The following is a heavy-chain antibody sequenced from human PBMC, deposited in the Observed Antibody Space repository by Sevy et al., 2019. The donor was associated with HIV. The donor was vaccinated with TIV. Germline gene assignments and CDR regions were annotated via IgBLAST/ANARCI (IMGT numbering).Heavy chain of an antibody. J-gene: IGHJ4*02. Sequence: ASIKVSCKASGYTFTSYGLTCVRQAPGQGLEWMGGISAYNGNTNYPQKLQGRVTMTTDTSTSTAYMELRSLRSDDTALYYCARGGGGWAFDHWGQGTLVTVSS. CDR3: ARGGGGWAFDH. CDR1: GYTFTSYG. CDR2: ISAYNGNT. D-gene: IGHD6-19*01. V-gene: IGHV1-18*01.